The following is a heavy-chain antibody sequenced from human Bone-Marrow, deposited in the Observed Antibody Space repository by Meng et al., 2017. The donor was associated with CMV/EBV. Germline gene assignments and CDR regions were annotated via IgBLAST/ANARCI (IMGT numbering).Heavy chain of an antibody. Sequence: GESLKISCAASGFTFSSYDMHWVRQATGKGLEWVSAIGTAGDTYYPDSVKGRFTISRDNSKNTLYLQMNSLRAEDTAVYYCASLPTIAYYYYGMDVWGQGTTVTVSS. D-gene: IGHD4/OR15-4a*01. CDR3: ASLPTIAYYYYGMDV. V-gene: IGHV3-13*01. CDR1: GFTFSSYD. J-gene: IGHJ6*02. CDR2: IGTAGDT.